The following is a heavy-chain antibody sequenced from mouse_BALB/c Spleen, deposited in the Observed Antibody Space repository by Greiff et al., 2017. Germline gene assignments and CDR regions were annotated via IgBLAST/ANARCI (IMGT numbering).Heavy chain of an antibody. CDR3: ARAYDGDEGPGFAY. V-gene: IGHV3-8*02. CDR1: GYSFTSAC. J-gene: IGHJ3*01. Sequence: EVQLQESGPGLVKPSQTLSLTCAVSGYSFTSACLNWIRQSPGNGLEYMGYIRYSGSTYYNPSLKRRISITRDTSKNHYFLQLNSVTTEDTATYYCARAYDGDEGPGFAYWGQGTRVTVSA. D-gene: IGHD2-14*01. CDR2: IRYSGST.